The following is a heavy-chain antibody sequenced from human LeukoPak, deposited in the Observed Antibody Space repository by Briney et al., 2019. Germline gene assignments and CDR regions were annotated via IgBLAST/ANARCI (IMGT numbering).Heavy chain of an antibody. CDR1: GLTFSGYD. CDR2: ISSSSSTI. Sequence: GGSLRLSCAASGLTFSGYDMHWVRQAPGKGLEWVSYISSSSSTIYYADSVKGRFTISRDNAKNSLYLQMNSLRDEDTAVYYCERGHVWGSYSHHDYWGQGILVTVSS. J-gene: IGHJ4*02. D-gene: IGHD3-16*01. CDR3: ERGHVWGSYSHHDY. V-gene: IGHV3-48*02.